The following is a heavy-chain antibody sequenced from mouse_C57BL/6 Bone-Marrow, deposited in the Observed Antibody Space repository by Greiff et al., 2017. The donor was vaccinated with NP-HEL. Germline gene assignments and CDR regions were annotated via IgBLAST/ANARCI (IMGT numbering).Heavy chain of an antibody. D-gene: IGHD1-1*01. J-gene: IGHJ2*01. V-gene: IGHV1-82*01. Sequence: QVQLQQSGPELVKPGASVKISCKASGYAFSSSWMNWVKQRPGKGLEWIGRIYPGDGDTNYNGKFKGKATLTADKSSSTAYMQLSSLTSEDSAVCFCARIGLLRQYYFDYWGQGTTLTVSS. CDR1: GYAFSSSW. CDR3: ARIGLLRQYYFDY. CDR2: IYPGDGDT.